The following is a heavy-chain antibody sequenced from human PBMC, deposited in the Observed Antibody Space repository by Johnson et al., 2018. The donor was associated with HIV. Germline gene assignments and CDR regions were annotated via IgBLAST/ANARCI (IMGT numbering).Heavy chain of an antibody. V-gene: IGHV3-66*01. Sequence: VQVVESGGGLVQPGGSLRLSCAASGFTVSSNYMSWVRQAPGKGLEWVSVIYSGGITYYADSVKGRFTISRDNSKNTLYLQMNSLRAEDTAVYYCARGAWAGAFDIWGQGTMVTVSS. J-gene: IGHJ3*02. D-gene: IGHD1-26*01. CDR3: ARGAWAGAFDI. CDR1: GFTVSSNY. CDR2: IYSGGIT.